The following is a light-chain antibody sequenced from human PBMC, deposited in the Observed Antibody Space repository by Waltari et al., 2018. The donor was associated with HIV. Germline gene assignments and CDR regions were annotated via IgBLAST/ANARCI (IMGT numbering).Light chain of an antibody. J-gene: IGKJ1*01. CDR3: MQATHFPRT. CDR1: QSLLHSDGNTY. Sequence: ELTQIPLSSPVTLGQPASMSCRSRQSLLHSDGNTYLNWLQPRPGQPPRLLNHRISNRVSGGPDRVSGSGAGTDFTLKISRVEAEDVGVYYCMQATHFPRTFGRGTRVE. CDR2: RIS. V-gene: IGKV2-24*01.